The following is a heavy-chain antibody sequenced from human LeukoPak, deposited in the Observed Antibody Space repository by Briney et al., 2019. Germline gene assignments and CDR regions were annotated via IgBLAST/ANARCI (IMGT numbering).Heavy chain of an antibody. J-gene: IGHJ4*02. CDR3: AAEYAASNFFDY. D-gene: IGHD2-2*01. CDR2: INPTNGDT. V-gene: IGHV1-46*01. Sequence: ASVKVSCKASGDTSGYTFTTYYIHWVRQAPGQGLEWMGIINPTNGDTSYAHKFRGRITMTRDTSTSTVYMELRSLRADDTAVYFCAAEYAASNFFDYWGQGTLVTVSS. CDR1: GYTFTTYY.